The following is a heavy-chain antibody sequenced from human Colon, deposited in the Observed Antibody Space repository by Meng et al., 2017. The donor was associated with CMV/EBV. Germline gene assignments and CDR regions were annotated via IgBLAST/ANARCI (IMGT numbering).Heavy chain of an antibody. V-gene: IGHV3-74*01. J-gene: IGHJ5*02. Sequence: GESLKISCAVSGFTFSSYWMHWVRQAPGKGLVWVSRINNDGTITNYADSVKGRFTVSRDNSKNTLYLQMNSLRVEDTAVYYCARDAADSSSPAWFDPWGQGTLVTVSS. CDR3: ARDAADSSSPAWFDP. CDR2: INNDGTIT. CDR1: GFTFSSYW. D-gene: IGHD6-13*01.